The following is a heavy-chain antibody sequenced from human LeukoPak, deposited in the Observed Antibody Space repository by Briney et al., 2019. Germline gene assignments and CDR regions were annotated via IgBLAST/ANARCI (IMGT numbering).Heavy chain of an antibody. V-gene: IGHV1-18*01. CDR2: ISAYNGNT. D-gene: IGHD5-18*01. Sequence: ASVKVSCKASGYTFTSYGISWVRQAPGQGLEWMGWISAYNGNTNYAQKLQGRVTMTTDTSTSTAYMELRSLRSDDTAVYYCARDLGGGGYSYGYAYWGQGTLVTVSS. J-gene: IGHJ4*02. CDR3: ARDLGGGGYSYGYAY. CDR1: GYTFTSYG.